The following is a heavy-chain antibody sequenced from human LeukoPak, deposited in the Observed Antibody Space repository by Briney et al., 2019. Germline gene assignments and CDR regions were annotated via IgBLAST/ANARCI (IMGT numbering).Heavy chain of an antibody. D-gene: IGHD6-13*01. CDR2: ISAYNDNI. Sequence: ASVKVSCKASGYTFTSYGITWVRQAPGQGLEWMGWISAYNDNINYAQRLLGRVTMTTDTSTSTVYMELTSLRSDDTAVYYCARRGGSSWYFFDYWGQGTLVTVSS. V-gene: IGHV1-18*01. CDR1: GYTFTSYG. J-gene: IGHJ4*02. CDR3: ARRGGSSWYFFDY.